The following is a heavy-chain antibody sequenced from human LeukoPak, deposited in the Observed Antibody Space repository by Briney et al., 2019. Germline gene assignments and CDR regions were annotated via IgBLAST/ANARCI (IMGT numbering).Heavy chain of an antibody. CDR2: IKEDGTET. V-gene: IGHV3-7*03. Sequence: GGSLRLSCAASGFTFSSYSMNWVRQAPGKGLEWVANIKEDGTETYYADSVRGRFTISRDNAKNSLYLQMNSLRVEDTAVYYCAKEGRSLQTYWGQGTLVTVSS. J-gene: IGHJ4*02. CDR1: GFTFSSYS. D-gene: IGHD5-24*01. CDR3: AKEGRSLQTY.